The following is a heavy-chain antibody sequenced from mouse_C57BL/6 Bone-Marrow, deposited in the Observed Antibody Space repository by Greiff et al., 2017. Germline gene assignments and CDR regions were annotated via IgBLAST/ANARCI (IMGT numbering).Heavy chain of an antibody. CDR1: GYTFTSYW. CDR3: ARENYYYGSAWFAY. Sequence: QVQLQQPGAELVMPGASVKLSCKASGYTFTSYWMHWVKQRPGQGLEWIGEIDPSDSYTNYNQKFKGKSTLTVDKSSSTAYMQLSSLTSEDSAVYYCARENYYYGSAWFAYGGQGTLVTVSA. V-gene: IGHV1-69*01. J-gene: IGHJ3*01. D-gene: IGHD1-1*01. CDR2: IDPSDSYT.